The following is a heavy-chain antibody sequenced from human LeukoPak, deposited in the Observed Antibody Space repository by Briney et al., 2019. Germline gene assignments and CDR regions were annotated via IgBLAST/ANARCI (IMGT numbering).Heavy chain of an antibody. V-gene: IGHV4-39*01. J-gene: IGHJ1*01. CDR3: ARLCDLEYFQH. CDR2: IYYSGST. Sequence: SETLSLTCTVSGGSISSSSYYWGWIRQPPGKGLEWIGSIYYSGSTYYNPSLKSRVTISVDTSKNQFSLKLSSVTAADTAVYYCARLCDLEYFQHWGQGTLVTVSS. CDR1: GGSISSSSYY.